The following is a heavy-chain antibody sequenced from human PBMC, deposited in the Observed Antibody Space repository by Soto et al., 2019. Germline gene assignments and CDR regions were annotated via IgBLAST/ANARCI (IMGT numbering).Heavy chain of an antibody. CDR3: ATAGVTPDFFDY. V-gene: IGHV3-53*01. CDR2: FESGGSI. J-gene: IGHJ4*02. CDR1: GFSVRTNY. D-gene: IGHD2-21*02. Sequence: GGSLRLSCAASGFSVRTNYMSWVRQSPGKGLEWVSVFESGGSIYYADSVKGRFIISRDDAKNTVYLQMNYLRAEDTAVYYCATAGVTPDFFDYCGQGPLVTVYS.